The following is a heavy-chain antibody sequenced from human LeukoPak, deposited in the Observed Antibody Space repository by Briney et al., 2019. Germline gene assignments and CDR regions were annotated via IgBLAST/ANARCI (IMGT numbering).Heavy chain of an antibody. D-gene: IGHD6-13*01. CDR2: ISPQSFDT. J-gene: IGHJ4*02. CDR3: ARGGDIAAALFDN. CDR1: GYTFSAYY. Sequence: GASVKVSCKGSGYTFSAYYIHWLRQAPGQGPEWMGWISPQSFDTNYAQKFQGRVTMTTATSMNTVFMELSRLSSDDTAVYYCARGGDIAAALFDNWGQGTLVTVSS. V-gene: IGHV1-2*02.